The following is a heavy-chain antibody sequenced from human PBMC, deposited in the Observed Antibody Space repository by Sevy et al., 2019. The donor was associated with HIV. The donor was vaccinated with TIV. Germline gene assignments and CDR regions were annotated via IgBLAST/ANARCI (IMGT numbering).Heavy chain of an antibody. CDR2: VYWNDEK. D-gene: IGHD6-13*01. V-gene: IGHV2-5*01. Sequence: SGPTLVKPTQTLTLTCSFSGLSLTTGGVGVGWIRQPPGEALEWLALVYWNDEKHYSPSLKTRLTMTKDTSKNQVVLTMTNMDPVETATYFCVHAVRAAAGLIDFWGQGTVVTVSS. J-gene: IGHJ4*02. CDR1: GLSLTTGGVG. CDR3: VHAVRAAAGLIDF.